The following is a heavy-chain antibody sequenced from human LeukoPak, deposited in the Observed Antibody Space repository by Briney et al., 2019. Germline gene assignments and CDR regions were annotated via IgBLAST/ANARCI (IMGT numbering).Heavy chain of an antibody. CDR2: IYYSGST. D-gene: IGHD5-24*01. CDR1: GGSISSSSYY. V-gene: IGHV4-39*01. Sequence: SETLSLTCTVSGGSISSSSYYWGWIRQPPGKGLEWIGSIYYSGSTYYNPSLKSRVTISVDTSKNQFSLKLSSVTAADTAVYYCARQVWLQEFDYWGQGTLVTVSS. J-gene: IGHJ4*02. CDR3: ARQVWLQEFDY.